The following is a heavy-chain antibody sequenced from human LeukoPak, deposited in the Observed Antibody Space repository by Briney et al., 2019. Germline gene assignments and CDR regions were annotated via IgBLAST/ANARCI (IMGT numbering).Heavy chain of an antibody. CDR3: AKVAVVLNYFDY. Sequence: PGGSLRLSCVASGFTFSDYYMNWVRQAPGKGLEWVSSISSSSTIYYADSVKGRFTISRDNAKNSLYLQMNSLRAEDTAVYYCAKVAVVLNYFDYWGQGTLVTVSS. D-gene: IGHD6-19*01. CDR1: GFTFSDYY. CDR2: ISSSSTI. V-gene: IGHV3-69-1*01. J-gene: IGHJ4*02.